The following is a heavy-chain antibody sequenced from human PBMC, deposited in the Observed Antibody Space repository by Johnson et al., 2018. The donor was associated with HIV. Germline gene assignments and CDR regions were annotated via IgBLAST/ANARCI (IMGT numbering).Heavy chain of an antibody. J-gene: IGHJ3*02. CDR3: ARDLKGWGLPEDAFDI. CDR2: ISYDGSNK. D-gene: IGHD2-21*01. CDR1: GFTFSSYA. Sequence: QVQLVESGGGVVQPGGSLRLSCAASGFTFSSYAMHWVRQAPGKGLEWVAVISYDGSNKYYADSVKGRFTISRDNSKNTLYLQMNSLRAEDTAVYYCARDLKGWGLPEDAFDIWGQGTMVTVSS. V-gene: IGHV3-30-3*01.